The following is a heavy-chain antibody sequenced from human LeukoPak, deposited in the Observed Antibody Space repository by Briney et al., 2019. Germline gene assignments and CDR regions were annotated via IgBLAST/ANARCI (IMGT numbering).Heavy chain of an antibody. CDR1: GYTFTSYD. CDR2: MNPNSGNT. Sequence: ASVRVSCKASGYTFTSYDINWVRHATGQGLEWMGWMNPNSGNTGYAQKFQGRVTMTRNTSISTAYMELSSLRSEDTAVYYCARVRTMVRGAWGYWGQGTLVTVSS. D-gene: IGHD3-10*01. V-gene: IGHV1-8*01. CDR3: ARVRTMVRGAWGY. J-gene: IGHJ4*02.